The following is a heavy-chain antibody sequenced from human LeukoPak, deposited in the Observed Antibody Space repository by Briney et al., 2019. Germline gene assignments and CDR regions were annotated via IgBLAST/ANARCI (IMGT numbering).Heavy chain of an antibody. V-gene: IGHV3-30*02. D-gene: IGHD3-3*01. CDR2: IRYDGSNK. J-gene: IGHJ3*02. Sequence: GGSLRLSCAASGFTFSSYGMHWVRQAPGKGLEWVAFIRYDGSNKYYADSVKGRFTISRGNSKNTLYLQMNSLRAEDTAVYYCAKDRKYDFWSGSDAFDIWGQGTMVTVSS. CDR1: GFTFSSYG. CDR3: AKDRKYDFWSGSDAFDI.